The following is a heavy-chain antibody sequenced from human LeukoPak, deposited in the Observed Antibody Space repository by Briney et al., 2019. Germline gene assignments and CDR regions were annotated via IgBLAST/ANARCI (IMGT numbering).Heavy chain of an antibody. V-gene: IGHV3-23*01. J-gene: IGHJ3*02. CDR1: GFTFSSYA. CDR2: ISGSGGST. CDR3: ANKGPSSRSGDLWLQRVSGWYAFDI. D-gene: IGHD5-18*01. Sequence: PGGSLRLSCAASGFTFSSYAMSWVRQAPGKGLEWVSAISGSGGSTYYADSVKGRFTISRDNSKNTLYLQMNSLRAEDTAVYYCANKGPSSRSGDLWLQRVSGWYAFDIWGQGTMVTVSS.